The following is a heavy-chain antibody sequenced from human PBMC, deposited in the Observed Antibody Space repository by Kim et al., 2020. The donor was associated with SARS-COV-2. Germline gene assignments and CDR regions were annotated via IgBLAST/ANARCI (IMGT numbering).Heavy chain of an antibody. V-gene: IGHV3-7*01. Sequence: GGSLRLSCAASGFTFSTYWMSWVRQAPGKGQEWVANIKQDGSEKYYVDSVKGRFTISRDNAKNSLYLQVNSLRAEDTAVFYCARGRCTSTSCFFDYWGQGALVTVSS. D-gene: IGHD2-2*01. CDR2: IKQDGSEK. CDR1: GFTFSTYW. J-gene: IGHJ4*02. CDR3: ARGRCTSTSCFFDY.